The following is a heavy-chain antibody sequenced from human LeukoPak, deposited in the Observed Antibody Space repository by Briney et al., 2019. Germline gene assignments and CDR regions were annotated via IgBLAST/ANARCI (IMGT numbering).Heavy chain of an antibody. CDR1: GFTFNDYA. J-gene: IGHJ4*02. V-gene: IGHV3-43*02. Sequence: GGSLRLSCAASGFTFNDYAMHWIRQAPGKGLEWVSFITGDGGSTDYADSVKGRFTISRDNSINSLYLQMNSLKTEDTALYYCAKDYYWGQGTLVTVSS. CDR3: AKDYY. CDR2: ITGDGGST.